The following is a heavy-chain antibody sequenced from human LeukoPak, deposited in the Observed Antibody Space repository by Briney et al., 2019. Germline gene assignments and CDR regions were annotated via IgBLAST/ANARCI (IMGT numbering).Heavy chain of an antibody. D-gene: IGHD2-15*01. CDR3: TTEGGHLHSNPFDY. V-gene: IGHV3-15*01. Sequence: GGSLRLSCAASGFTFSNGGMSWVRQAPGKGLEWVGHIKSKTNGGTTDYAAPVKGRFSISRDDSRTTVYLQMNSLKTEDTAVYYCTTEGGHLHSNPFDYWGQGTLVTVSS. CDR1: GFTFSNGG. CDR2: IKSKTNGGTT. J-gene: IGHJ4*02.